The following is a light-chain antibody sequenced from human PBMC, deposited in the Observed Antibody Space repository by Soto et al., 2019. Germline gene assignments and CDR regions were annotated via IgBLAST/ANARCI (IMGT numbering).Light chain of an antibody. CDR3: CSYAGTTTV. V-gene: IGLV2-23*01. Sequence: QSVLTQPASVSGSPGQSITISCTRASSDSGTYNFFAWYQQHPVEAPKLIIYEATQRPSGVSNRFSGSKSGNTASLTISGLQADDEADYYCCSYAGTTTVFGGGTKVTVL. J-gene: IGLJ2*01. CDR2: EAT. CDR1: SSDSGTYNF.